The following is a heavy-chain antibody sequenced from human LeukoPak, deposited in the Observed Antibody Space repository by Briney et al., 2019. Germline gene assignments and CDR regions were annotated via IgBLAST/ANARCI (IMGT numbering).Heavy chain of an antibody. J-gene: IGHJ4*02. Sequence: SETLSLTCTVSGGSISSSYWSWIRQPAGKGLEWIGRIYTSGSTNYNPSLKSRVTMSVDTSKNQFSLKLSSVTAADTAVYYCARVLRVPAARGAYFDYWGQGTLVTVSS. CDR1: GGSISSSY. CDR2: IYTSGST. CDR3: ARVLRVPAARGAYFDY. V-gene: IGHV4-4*07. D-gene: IGHD2-2*01.